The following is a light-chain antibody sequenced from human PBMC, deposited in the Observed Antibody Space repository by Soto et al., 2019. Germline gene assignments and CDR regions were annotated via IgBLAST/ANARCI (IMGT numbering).Light chain of an antibody. CDR3: SSYAGFRPYV. CDR2: EAS. Sequence: QSVLTQPASVSGSPGQSITISCTGTSSYVGSYNLVSWYQHHPGKAPKLLIFEASKRPSGISNRFSGSKSDNTASLAISGLQAEDEADYYCSSYAGFRPYVFGTGTKVTVL. V-gene: IGLV2-23*01. J-gene: IGLJ1*01. CDR1: SSYVGSYNL.